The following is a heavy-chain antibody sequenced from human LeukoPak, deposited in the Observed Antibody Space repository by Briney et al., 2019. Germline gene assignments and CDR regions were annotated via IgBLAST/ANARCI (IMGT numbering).Heavy chain of an antibody. Sequence: GGSLRLSCAASGFTFSSYAMSWVRQAPGKGLEWVSAISGSGGSTYYADSVKGRFTISRDNSKNTLYLQMNSLRVEDTAVYYCARVRKGKVGRVDYYYGMDVWGQGTTVTVSS. CDR3: ARVRKGKVGRVDYYYGMDV. CDR2: ISGSGGST. D-gene: IGHD3-10*01. V-gene: IGHV3-23*01. J-gene: IGHJ6*02. CDR1: GFTFSSYA.